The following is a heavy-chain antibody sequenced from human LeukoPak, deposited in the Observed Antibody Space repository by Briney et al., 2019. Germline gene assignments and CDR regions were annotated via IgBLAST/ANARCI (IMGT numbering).Heavy chain of an antibody. J-gene: IGHJ4*02. CDR2: VSYDGSNK. Sequence: QSGGSLRLSCAASGFTFSSFTFHWVRQAPGKGLEWVAVVSYDGSNKYYADSVKGRFTISRDNSKNTLYLQMNSLRAEDTAVYYCARVHFSSSPYFDYWGQGTLVTVSS. D-gene: IGHD6-6*01. CDR3: ARVHFSSSPYFDY. CDR1: GFTFSSFT. V-gene: IGHV3-30-3*01.